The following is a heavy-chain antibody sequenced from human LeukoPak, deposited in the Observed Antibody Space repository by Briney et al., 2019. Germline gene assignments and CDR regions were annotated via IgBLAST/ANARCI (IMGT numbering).Heavy chain of an antibody. CDR1: GFTFSSYG. D-gene: IGHD5-18*01. Sequence: GGSLRLSCAASGFTFSSYGMHWVRQAPGKGLEWVAVIWYDGSNKYYADSVKGRFTIPRDNSKNTLYLQMNSLRAEDTAVYYCAKVKYSYGSGIVDYWGQGTLVTVSS. J-gene: IGHJ4*02. CDR3: AKVKYSYGSGIVDY. V-gene: IGHV3-33*06. CDR2: IWYDGSNK.